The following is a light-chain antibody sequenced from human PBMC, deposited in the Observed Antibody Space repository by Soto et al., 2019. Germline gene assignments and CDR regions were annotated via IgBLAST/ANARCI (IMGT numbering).Light chain of an antibody. V-gene: IGLV1-51*02. CDR2: ENN. Sequence: QSVLTKPASRSAVPGRKGTISYTGSSSNIGSNYVSWYQHLPETAPKLLIYENNKRPPGIPDRFSGSKSGTSATLGITGLQTGGEADYYCGTWDNSLSLWVFGGGTKVTVL. J-gene: IGLJ3*02. CDR1: SSNIGSNY. CDR3: GTWDNSLSLWV.